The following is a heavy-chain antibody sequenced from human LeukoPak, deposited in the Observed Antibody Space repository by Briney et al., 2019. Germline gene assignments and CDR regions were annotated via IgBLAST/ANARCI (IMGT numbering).Heavy chain of an antibody. Sequence: GASVKVSCKASGYTFTSYYMHWVRQAPEQGLEWMGIINPSGGSTSYAQKFQGRVTMTRDTSTSTVYMELSSLRSEDTAVYYCARVREYYDILTGVVGGAFDIWGQGTMVTVSS. CDR1: GYTFTSYY. CDR3: ARVREYYDILTGVVGGAFDI. V-gene: IGHV1-46*01. D-gene: IGHD3-9*01. CDR2: INPSGGST. J-gene: IGHJ3*02.